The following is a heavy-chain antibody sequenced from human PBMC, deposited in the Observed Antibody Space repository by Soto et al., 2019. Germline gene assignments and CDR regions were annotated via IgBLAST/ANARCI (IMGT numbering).Heavy chain of an antibody. CDR1: GFSVSSNY. CDR3: ARVTGSL. V-gene: IGHV3-66*01. J-gene: IGHJ4*02. Sequence: DVQLVESGGGLVQPGGSLRLSCAASGFSVSSNYMSWVRQAPGKGLEWVSFIYSGGSTYSADSVKGRFTISRDNSMNTMYLQMNSLRAEDTAVYYCARVTGSLWGQGTLVTVSS. D-gene: IGHD1-26*01. CDR2: IYSGGST.